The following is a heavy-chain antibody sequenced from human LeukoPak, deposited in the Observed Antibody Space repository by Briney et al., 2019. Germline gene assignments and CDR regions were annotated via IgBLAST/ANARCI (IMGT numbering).Heavy chain of an antibody. CDR2: ISSSGTTT. CDR3: TTLTVASHFDY. V-gene: IGHV3-48*03. D-gene: IGHD5-12*01. CDR1: GFSFSVYE. Sequence: GGSLRLSCAASGFSFSVYEIHWVRQAPGKGLEWISDISSSGTTTYYADSVKGRFTISRDNAKNSLYLQMNSLRAEDTAVYYCTTLTVASHFDYWGQGTLVTVSS. J-gene: IGHJ4*02.